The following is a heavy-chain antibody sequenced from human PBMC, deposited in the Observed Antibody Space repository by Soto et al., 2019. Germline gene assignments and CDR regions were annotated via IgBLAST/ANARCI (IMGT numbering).Heavy chain of an antibody. Sequence: GGFLRLSCAASGFTFSSYAMSWVRQAPGKGLEWVSTISGSGSSTYYADSVKGRFTIARDNSKTTLSLQMNSLRADDTAIYYCAKRGSSLWFDYWGQGTLVTSPQ. CDR3: AKRGSSLWFDY. CDR1: GFTFSSYA. J-gene: IGHJ4*02. V-gene: IGHV3-23*01. D-gene: IGHD6-6*01. CDR2: ISGSGSST.